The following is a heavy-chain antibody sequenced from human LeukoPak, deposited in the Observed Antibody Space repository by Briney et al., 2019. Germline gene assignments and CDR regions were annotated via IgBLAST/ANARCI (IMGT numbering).Heavy chain of an antibody. CDR1: GGSISSYH. J-gene: IGHJ5*02. CDR3: ARTYGNDFWSGYSWFDP. Sequence: SETLSLTCTVSGGSISSYHWSWFRQAPGKGLEWIGYMYNSGSTNFNPSLKSRVTISVDTSKNQFSLRLSSVTAADTAVYYCARTYGNDFWSGYSWFDPWGQGTLVTVSS. D-gene: IGHD3-3*01. V-gene: IGHV4-59*01. CDR2: MYNSGST.